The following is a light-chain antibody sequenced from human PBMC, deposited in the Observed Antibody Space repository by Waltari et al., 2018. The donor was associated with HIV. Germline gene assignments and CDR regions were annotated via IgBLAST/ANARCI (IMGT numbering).Light chain of an antibody. CDR1: SRHVGGYKY. J-gene: IGLJ1*01. CDR3: SSYTSSATQV. V-gene: IGLV2-14*01. Sequence: QSGLTQPASVSGSPGESITLSCTGTSRHVGGYKYVSWYQQHPGKAPKLMIYEVTNRPSGVSNRFSGSKSGNTASLTISGLQAEDEADYYCSSYTSSATQVFGTGTKVSVL. CDR2: EVT.